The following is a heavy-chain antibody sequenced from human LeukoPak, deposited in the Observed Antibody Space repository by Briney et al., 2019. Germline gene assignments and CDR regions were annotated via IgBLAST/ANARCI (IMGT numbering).Heavy chain of an antibody. D-gene: IGHD6-19*01. CDR3: AKGSSGWYQADY. J-gene: IGHJ4*02. Sequence: PGGSLRLSCAASGFTFSSYGMHWVRQAPGKGLEWVAVISYDGSNKYYADSVKGRFTISRDNSKNTLHLQMNSLRAEDTAVYYCAKGSSGWYQADYWGQGTLVTVSS. CDR1: GFTFSSYG. CDR2: ISYDGSNK. V-gene: IGHV3-30*18.